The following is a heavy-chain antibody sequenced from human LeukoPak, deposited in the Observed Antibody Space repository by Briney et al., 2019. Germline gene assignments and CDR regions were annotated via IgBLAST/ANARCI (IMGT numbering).Heavy chain of an antibody. V-gene: IGHV4-59*12. CDR1: GGSISRYY. Sequence: PSETLSLTRTVSGGSISRYYWSCIRHPPREGLEWIGYIYYSGSTNYNPSLKSRVTTSVDTSKNQFSLKLISVTAADTAVYYCARDVPNRYCSSTSCPFDLWGRGTLVTVSS. D-gene: IGHD2-2*01. J-gene: IGHJ2*01. CDR3: ARDVPNRYCSSTSCPFDL. CDR2: IYYSGST.